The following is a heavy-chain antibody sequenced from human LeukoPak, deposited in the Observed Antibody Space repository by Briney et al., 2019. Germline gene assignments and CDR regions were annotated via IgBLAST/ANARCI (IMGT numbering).Heavy chain of an antibody. V-gene: IGHV4-59*08. D-gene: IGHD6-13*01. CDR2: IYYSGST. CDR1: GGSISSYY. CDR3: ASLSSSWYRTPNWFDP. Sequence: PSETLSLTCTVSGGSISSYYWSWIRQPPGKGLEWIGYIYYSGSTNYNPSLKSRVTISVDTSKNQFSLKLSSVTAADTAVYYCASLSSSWYRTPNWFDPWGQGTLVTVSS. J-gene: IGHJ5*02.